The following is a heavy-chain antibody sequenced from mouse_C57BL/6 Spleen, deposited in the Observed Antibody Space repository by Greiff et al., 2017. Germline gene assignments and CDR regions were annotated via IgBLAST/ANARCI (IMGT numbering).Heavy chain of an antibody. J-gene: IGHJ2*01. CDR1: GYTFTSYW. V-gene: IGHV1-72*01. Sequence: VQLQQPGAELVKPGASVKLSCKASGYTFTSYWMHWVKQRPGRGLEWIGRIDPKSGGTKYNEKFKSKATLTVDKPSSTAYMQLSSLTSEDSAVYYWARGALLRYGDYFDYWGQGTTLTVSS. CDR2: IDPKSGGT. CDR3: ARGALLRYGDYFDY. D-gene: IGHD1-1*01.